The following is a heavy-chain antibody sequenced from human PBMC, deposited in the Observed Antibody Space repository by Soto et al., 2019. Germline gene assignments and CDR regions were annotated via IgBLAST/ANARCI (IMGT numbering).Heavy chain of an antibody. CDR2: IIPILGIA. CDR1: GGTFSSYT. D-gene: IGHD3-22*01. Sequence: QVQLVPSGAEVKKPGSSVKVSCKASGGTFSSYTISWVRQAPGQGLEWMGRIIPILGIANYAQKFQGRVTITADKSTSTAYMELSSLRSDDTAVYYCARDKPHYYYSRNWVDPWGQGTLFTVSS. J-gene: IGHJ5*02. CDR3: ARDKPHYYYSRNWVDP. V-gene: IGHV1-69*08.